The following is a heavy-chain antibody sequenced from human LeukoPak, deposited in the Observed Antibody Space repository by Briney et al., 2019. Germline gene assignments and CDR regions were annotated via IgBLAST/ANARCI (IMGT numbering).Heavy chain of an antibody. CDR1: GYIFAGYW. CDR3: ARLQERWRSRSPLDI. J-gene: IGHJ3*02. Sequence: LGESLKISCKGSGYIFAGYWIAWVRQMPGKGLEWMGMIYPDDSETRYSESFQGQVTMSADKSINTAYLQWSSLKASDTAMYYCARLQERWRSRSPLDIWGQGTMVLVSS. V-gene: IGHV5-51*01. CDR2: IYPDDSET. D-gene: IGHD3-16*01.